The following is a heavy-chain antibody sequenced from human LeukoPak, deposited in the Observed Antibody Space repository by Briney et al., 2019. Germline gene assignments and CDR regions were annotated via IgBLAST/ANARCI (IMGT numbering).Heavy chain of an antibody. CDR1: GFTFSSYA. CDR2: ISGSGGRI. V-gene: IGHV3-23*01. CDR3: ATSKYSGSY. Sequence: GGSLRLSCAASGFTFSSYAMSWVRQAPGKGLGWVSAISGSGGRIYYGDSGKGRLTISRDNSKNTLNLQMNSLRAEDTAVYYCATSKYSGSYWGQGTLVTVSS. D-gene: IGHD1-26*01. J-gene: IGHJ4*02.